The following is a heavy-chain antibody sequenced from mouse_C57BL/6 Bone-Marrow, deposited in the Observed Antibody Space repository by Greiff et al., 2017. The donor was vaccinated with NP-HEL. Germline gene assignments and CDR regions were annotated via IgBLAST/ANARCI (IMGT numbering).Heavy chain of an antibody. CDR2: ISNLAYSI. CDR1: GFTFSDYG. Sequence: EVMLVESGGGLVQPGGSLKLSCAASGFTFSDYGMAWVRQAPRKGPEWVAFISNLAYSIYYADTVTGRFTISRENAKNTLYLEMSSLRSEDTSMYYCARPYDGYYSYAMDYWGQGTSVTVSS. V-gene: IGHV5-15*01. CDR3: ARPYDGYYSYAMDY. D-gene: IGHD2-3*01. J-gene: IGHJ4*01.